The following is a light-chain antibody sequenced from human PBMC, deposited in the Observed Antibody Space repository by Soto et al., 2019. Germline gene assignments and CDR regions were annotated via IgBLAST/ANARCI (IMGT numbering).Light chain of an antibody. CDR1: QGIIDY. J-gene: IGKJ1*01. Sequence: DIQMTQSPSSLSASVGDRVTITCRASQGIIDYLAWYQKKPGKAPTLLIYAASTVASGVPSRFSGSGSVTDFTLTISSLQPEDVATYYCQKYNSAPQTFGPGTKVEIK. V-gene: IGKV1-27*01. CDR2: AAS. CDR3: QKYNSAPQT.